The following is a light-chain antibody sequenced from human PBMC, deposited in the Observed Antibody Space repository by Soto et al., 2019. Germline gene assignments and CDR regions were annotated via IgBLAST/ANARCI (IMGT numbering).Light chain of an antibody. V-gene: IGLV4-69*01. CDR2: LNSDGTH. CDR3: QTWGTGIV. J-gene: IGLJ3*02. CDR1: SGQSSYA. Sequence: QLVLTQSPSASASLGASVKLTCTLSSGQSSYAIAWYQQQPEKGPRFLMKLNSDGTHSKGDGIPDRFSGSSSGAERYLTXXXLQSEXXXDYYCQTWGTGIVFGGGTKLTVL.